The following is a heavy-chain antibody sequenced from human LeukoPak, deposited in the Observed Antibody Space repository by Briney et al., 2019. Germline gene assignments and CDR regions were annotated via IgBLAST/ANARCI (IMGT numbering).Heavy chain of an antibody. Sequence: ASVKVSCKASGYTFPAYDIHWVRQAPGQGLEWMGWINPNSGGTNYAQKFQGRVTMTRNTSISTAYMELSRLRSDDTAVYYCTRDVGSRYGHDCWGQGTLVTVSS. CDR3: TRDVGSRYGHDC. CDR1: GYTFPAYD. CDR2: INPNSGGT. V-gene: IGHV1-2*02. D-gene: IGHD5-18*01. J-gene: IGHJ4*02.